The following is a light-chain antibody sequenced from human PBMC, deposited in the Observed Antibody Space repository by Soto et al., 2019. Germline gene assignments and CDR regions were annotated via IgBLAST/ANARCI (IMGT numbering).Light chain of an antibody. CDR3: QQYGGSVT. CDR1: QSVRSSF. Sequence: EIALTQSPGTLSLSPGESASLSCRASQSVRSSFFAWHQQKHDHAPRLLIYGPSTRATGIPDRFSGSGSETDLPLTISRLELDDFAVSYCQQYGGSVTFGGGTEVEIK. J-gene: IGKJ4*01. V-gene: IGKV3-20*01. CDR2: GPS.